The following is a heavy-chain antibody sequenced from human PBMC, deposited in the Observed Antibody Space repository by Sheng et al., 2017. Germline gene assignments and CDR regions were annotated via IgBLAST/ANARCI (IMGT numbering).Heavy chain of an antibody. CDR2: IYYSGST. Sequence: QVQLQESGPGLVKPSETLSLTCTVSGGSISSYYWSWIRQPPGKGLEWIGFIYYSGSTNYNPSLKSRVTISVDTSKNQFSLTLSSVTAADTAVYYCARGEGGDGYNXPFDYWGQGTLVTVSS. J-gene: IGHJ4*02. CDR1: GGSISSYY. D-gene: IGHD5-12*01. V-gene: IGHV4-59*01. CDR3: ARGEGGDGYNXPFDY.